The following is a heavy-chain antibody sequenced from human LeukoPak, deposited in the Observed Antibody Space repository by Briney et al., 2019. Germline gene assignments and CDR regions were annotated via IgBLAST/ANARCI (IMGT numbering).Heavy chain of an antibody. CDR2: INPSGGST. CDR1: GYTFTSYY. V-gene: IGHV1-46*01. D-gene: IGHD6-6*01. Sequence: GASVKVSCQASGYTFTSYYMHWVRQAPGQGLEWMGIINPSGGSTSYAQKFQGRVTMTRDMSTSTVYMELSSLRSEDTAVYYCARGLGVAARRPGIDYWGQGTLVTVSS. J-gene: IGHJ4*02. CDR3: ARGLGVAARRPGIDY.